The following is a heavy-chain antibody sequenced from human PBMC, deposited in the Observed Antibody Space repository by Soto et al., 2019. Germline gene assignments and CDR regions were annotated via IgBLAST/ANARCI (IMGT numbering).Heavy chain of an antibody. Sequence: GGSLRLSCAASGFTFSNAWMNWVRQAPGKGLEWVGRIKSKTDGGTTDYAAPVKGRFTISRDDSKNTLYLQMNSLKTEDTAVYYCTTQHDYYDFWSGYDYWGQGTLVTVSS. CDR2: IKSKTDGGTT. J-gene: IGHJ4*02. V-gene: IGHV3-15*07. D-gene: IGHD3-3*01. CDR3: TTQHDYYDFWSGYDY. CDR1: GFTFSNAW.